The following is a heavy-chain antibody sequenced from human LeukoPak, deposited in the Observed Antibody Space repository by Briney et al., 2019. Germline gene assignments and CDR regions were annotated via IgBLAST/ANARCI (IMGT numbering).Heavy chain of an antibody. CDR2: INWNGGST. D-gene: IGHD6-13*01. CDR1: GFTFDVYG. V-gene: IGHV3-20*04. J-gene: IGHJ6*03. CDR3: ASQRYSSYYYYYMDV. Sequence: GGSLRLSCAASGFTFDVYGMSWVRQAPGKGLVWVSGINWNGGSTGYADSVKGRFTISRDNAKNSLYLQMNSLRAEDTALYYCASQRYSSYYYYYMDVWGKGTTVTVSS.